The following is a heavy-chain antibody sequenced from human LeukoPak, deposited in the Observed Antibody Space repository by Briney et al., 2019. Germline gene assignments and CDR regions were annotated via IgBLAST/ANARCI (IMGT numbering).Heavy chain of an antibody. CDR3: AREGYYYGSGSYQGDY. CDR1: GYTFTSYG. V-gene: IGHV1-18*04. J-gene: IGHJ4*02. CDR2: ISAYNGNT. D-gene: IGHD3-10*01. Sequence: APVKVSCKASGYTFTSYGISWVRQAPGQGLEWMGWISAYNGNTNYAQKLQGRVTMTTDTSTSTAYMELRSLRSDDTAVYYCAREGYYYGSGSYQGDYWGQGTLVTVSS.